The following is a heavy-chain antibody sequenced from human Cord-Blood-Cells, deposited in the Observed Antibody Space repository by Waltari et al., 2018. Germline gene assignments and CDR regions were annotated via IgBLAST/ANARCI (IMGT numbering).Heavy chain of an antibody. J-gene: IGHJ5*02. CDR2: MKQDGSGK. CDR3: ARAVVVVVAATQGDWFDP. CDR1: GFTFSSYW. Sequence: EVQLVESGGGLVQPGGSLRLSCAASGFTFSSYWMSWVRQAPGKGLEGVANMKQDGSGKHYVDSVKGRFTISRDTAKNALYLQMNSLRAEDTAVYYCARAVVVVVAATQGDWFDPWGQGTLVTVSS. D-gene: IGHD2-15*01. V-gene: IGHV3-7*01.